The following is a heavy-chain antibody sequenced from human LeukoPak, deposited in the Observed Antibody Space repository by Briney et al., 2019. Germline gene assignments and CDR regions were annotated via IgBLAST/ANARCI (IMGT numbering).Heavy chain of an antibody. Sequence: SETLSLTCNVSGGSISTTTNSWGWAWIRQRPTKGLEWIGSIYYGGSPYYTSSLKSRATISVDTSKNQFSLQLNSVTPEDTAVXXXXRGGGSYATTFDYWGQGTLVTVSS. CDR2: IYYGGSP. J-gene: IGHJ4*02. D-gene: IGHD1-26*01. CDR3: XRGGGSYATTFDY. CDR1: GGSISTTTNS. V-gene: IGHV4-39*01.